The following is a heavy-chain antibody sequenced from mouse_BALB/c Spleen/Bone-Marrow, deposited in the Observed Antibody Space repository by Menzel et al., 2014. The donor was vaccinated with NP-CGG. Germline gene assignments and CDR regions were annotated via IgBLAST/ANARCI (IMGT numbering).Heavy chain of an antibody. CDR2: INPSNGGT. J-gene: IGHJ2*01. D-gene: IGHD2-4*01. Sequence: QVQLQQSGAELVKPGASVKLSCKASGYTFTSYYMYWVKQRPGQGLERIGEINPSNGGTNFNEKFKSKATLTVDKSSSTAYMQLSSLTSEDSAVYYCTRSTMITYFDYWGQGTTLTVSS. CDR3: TRSTMITYFDY. CDR1: GYTFTSYY. V-gene: IGHV1S81*02.